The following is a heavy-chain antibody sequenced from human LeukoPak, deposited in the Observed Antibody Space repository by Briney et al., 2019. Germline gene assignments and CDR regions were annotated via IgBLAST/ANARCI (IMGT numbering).Heavy chain of an antibody. CDR2: IWYDGSNK. D-gene: IGHD5-24*01. CDR3: ARSGARWLQADY. CDR1: GFTFSSHG. Sequence: PGGSLRLSCAASGFTFSSHGMHWVRQAPGKGLEWVAVIWYDGSNKYYADSVKGRFTISRDNSKNTLYLQMNSLRAEDTAVYYCARSGARWLQADYWGQGTLVTVSS. J-gene: IGHJ4*02. V-gene: IGHV3-33*01.